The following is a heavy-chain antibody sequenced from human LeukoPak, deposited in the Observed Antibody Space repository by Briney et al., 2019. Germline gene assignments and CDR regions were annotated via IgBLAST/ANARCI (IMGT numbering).Heavy chain of an antibody. CDR3: ARDSFGLNFDY. Sequence: GGSLRLSCAASEFSVGSNYMTWVRQAPGKGLEWVSAISGSGGSTYYADSVKGRFTISRDNSKNTLYLQMNSLRAEDTAVYYCARDSFGLNFDYWGQGTLVTVSS. V-gene: IGHV3-23*01. J-gene: IGHJ4*02. CDR1: EFSVGSNY. CDR2: ISGSGGST. D-gene: IGHD3-16*01.